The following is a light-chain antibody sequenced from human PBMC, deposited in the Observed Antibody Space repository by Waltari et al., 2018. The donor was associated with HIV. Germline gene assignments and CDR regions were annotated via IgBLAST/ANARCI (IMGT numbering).Light chain of an antibody. Sequence: QSALTQPPSASGSPGQSVTISCTGTSSDIGGNNYVSWYQHHPGKAPKLIIYDVNKRPSGVPARFFGSKSGNTASLTVSGLQAEDEADYYCSSYPGSDAWVFGGGTKLTVL. J-gene: IGLJ3*02. CDR3: SSYPGSDAWV. CDR2: DVN. V-gene: IGLV2-8*01. CDR1: SSDIGGNNY.